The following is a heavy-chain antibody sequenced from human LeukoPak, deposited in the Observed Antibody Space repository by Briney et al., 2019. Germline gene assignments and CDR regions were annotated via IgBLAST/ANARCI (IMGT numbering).Heavy chain of an antibody. V-gene: IGHV3-30*02. Sequence: GSLRLSCAASGFTFSSYGMHWVRQAPGKGLEWVAFIRYDGSNKYYADSVKGRFTISRDNSKNTLYLQMNSLRAEDTAVYYCAKHYDSSGYYDVYWGQGTLVTVSS. CDR3: AKHYDSSGYYDVY. D-gene: IGHD3-22*01. CDR1: GFTFSSYG. CDR2: IRYDGSNK. J-gene: IGHJ4*02.